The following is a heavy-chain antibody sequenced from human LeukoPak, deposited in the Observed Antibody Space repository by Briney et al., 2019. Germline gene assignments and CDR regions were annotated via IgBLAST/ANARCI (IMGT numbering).Heavy chain of an antibody. D-gene: IGHD3-9*01. CDR2: IYTSGST. V-gene: IGHV4-61*02. CDR3: ARAISRYFDWSRNPDAFDI. Sequence: SETLSLTCTVSGGSISSGSYYWSWIRQPAGKGLEWIGRIYTSGSTNYNPSLKSRVTISVDTSKNQFSLKLSSVTAADTAVYYCARAISRYFDWSRNPDAFDIWGQWTMVTVSS. J-gene: IGHJ3*02. CDR1: GGSISSGSYY.